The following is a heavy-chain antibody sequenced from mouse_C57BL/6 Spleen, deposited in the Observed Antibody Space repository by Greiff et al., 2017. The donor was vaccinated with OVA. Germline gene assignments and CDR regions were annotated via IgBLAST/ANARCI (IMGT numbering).Heavy chain of an antibody. CDR1: GYTFTSYW. V-gene: IGHV1-59*01. J-gene: IGHJ2*01. D-gene: IGHD3-2*02. CDR3: ARGRQLRPLDY. CDR2: IDPSDSYT. Sequence: QVQLQQPGAELVRPGTSVKLSCKASGYTFTSYWMHWVKQRPGQGLEWIGVIDPSDSYTNYNQKFKGKATLTVDTSSSTAYMQLSSLTSEDSAVYYCARGRQLRPLDYWGQGTTLTVSS.